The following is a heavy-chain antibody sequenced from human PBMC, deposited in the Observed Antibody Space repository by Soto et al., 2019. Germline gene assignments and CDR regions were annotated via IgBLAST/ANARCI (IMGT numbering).Heavy chain of an antibody. V-gene: IGHV5-51*01. CDR1: GYKFTSSW. CDR3: ARKDKSGYFNWFDP. D-gene: IGHD3-22*01. CDR2: IFPSDSDT. Sequence: PGESLKISCRTAGYKFTSSWIAWVRQMPGKGLEWMGIIFPSDSDTRYSPSFQGQVTISADRSTSTVFLQWASLKASDTDVYFCARKDKSGYFNWFDPWGQGTLVTVSS. J-gene: IGHJ5*02.